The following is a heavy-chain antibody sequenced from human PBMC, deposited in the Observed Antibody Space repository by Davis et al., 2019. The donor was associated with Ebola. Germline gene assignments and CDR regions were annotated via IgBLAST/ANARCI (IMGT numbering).Heavy chain of an antibody. D-gene: IGHD3-3*01. CDR2: IYSGGSP. J-gene: IGHJ6*02. CDR1: GFTVSSNY. Sequence: GESLKISCAASGFTVSSNYMSWVRQAPGKGLEWVSAIYSGGSPYYADSAKGRFTISRDNSKNTIFLQMNSLRVEETAVYYCATRLRFLESIENYHQYVVDVWGQGTTVTVSS. CDR3: ATRLRFLESIENYHQYVVDV. V-gene: IGHV3-53*01.